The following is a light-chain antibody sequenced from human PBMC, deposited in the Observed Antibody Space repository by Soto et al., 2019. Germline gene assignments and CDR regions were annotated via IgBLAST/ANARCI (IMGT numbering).Light chain of an antibody. CDR2: TVS. J-gene: IGKJ3*01. Sequence: IQMTQSPSSVSASVGDTDTLSCETSRGVSGWLAWYQQKPGNAPTLLIYTVSNLQSGVPSRFSGSGSGTDFSLTITNLQPEDFATYFCQQGKTFPFTFGPGTKVEVK. CDR3: QQGKTFPFT. CDR1: RGVSGW. V-gene: IGKV1-12*01.